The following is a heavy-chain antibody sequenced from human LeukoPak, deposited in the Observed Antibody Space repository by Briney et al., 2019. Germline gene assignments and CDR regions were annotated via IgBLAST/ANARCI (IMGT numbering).Heavy chain of an antibody. D-gene: IGHD6-13*01. J-gene: IGHJ4*02. V-gene: IGHV1-8*01. CDR1: GYTFTSYD. CDR3: ARGSRGRGRGQQLPYYFDY. Sequence: ASVKVSCKASGYTFTSYDINWVRQATGQGLXXMGWMNPNSGNTGYAQKFQGRVTMTRNTSISTAYMELSSLRSEDTAVYYCARGSRGRGRGQQLPYYFDYWGQGTLVTVSS. CDR2: MNPNSGNT.